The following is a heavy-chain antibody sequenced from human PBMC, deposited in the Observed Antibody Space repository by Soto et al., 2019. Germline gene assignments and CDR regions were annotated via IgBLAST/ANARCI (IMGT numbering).Heavy chain of an antibody. CDR3: ARGTYCGGDCFSGTAY. CDR2: IYNSEST. Sequence: QVQLQESGPGLVKPSQTLSLTCTVSGGSISSGGYYWTWIRQHQGKGLEWIGYIYNSESTYYNPSLKSRVTISADTSRNQFSLKLSSVTAADTAVYYCARGTYCGGDCFSGTAYWGQGCLVTVSS. CDR1: GGSISSGGYY. J-gene: IGHJ4*02. V-gene: IGHV4-31*03. D-gene: IGHD2-21*01.